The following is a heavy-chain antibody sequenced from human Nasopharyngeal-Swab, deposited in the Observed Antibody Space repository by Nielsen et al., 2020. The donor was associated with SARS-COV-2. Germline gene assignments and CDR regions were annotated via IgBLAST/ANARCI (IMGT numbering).Heavy chain of an antibody. CDR1: GFFFSSYS. CDR3: ARCLYDSSGYDEILFDY. CDR2: ISSSSSYI. V-gene: IGHV3-21*01. Sequence: GESQKICCAASGFFFSSYSMNWVRQAPGKVLAWVSSISSSSSYIYYADSVKGRFTISRDNAKNSLYLQMNSLRAEDTAVYYCARCLYDSSGYDEILFDYWGQGTLVTVSS. D-gene: IGHD3-22*01. J-gene: IGHJ4*02.